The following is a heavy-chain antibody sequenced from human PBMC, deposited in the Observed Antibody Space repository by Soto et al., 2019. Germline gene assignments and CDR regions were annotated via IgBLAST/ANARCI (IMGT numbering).Heavy chain of an antibody. J-gene: IGHJ6*02. CDR3: ARDALYYSPWGGYYPSRNGMDV. CDR2: IWYDGSKK. D-gene: IGHD3-10*01. V-gene: IGHV3-33*01. Sequence: QVQVVESGGGVVQPGRSLRLSCAASGFTFSSFGMHWVRQAPGKGLEWVSLIWYDGSKKSYGDSVKGRFTISRDNSRNTVYFQMDSLGADGPGVYYWARDALYYSPWGGYYPSRNGMDVWGQGTTVTVSS. CDR1: GFTFSSFG.